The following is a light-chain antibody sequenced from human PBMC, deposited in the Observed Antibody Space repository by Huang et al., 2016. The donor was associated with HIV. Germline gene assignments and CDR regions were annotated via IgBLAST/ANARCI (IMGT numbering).Light chain of an antibody. Sequence: EIVMTQSPATLSVSPGERATLSCRASQTVNSNLAWYQHKPGQAPRVLIYGASTRATGVPARFSGSGSGTKFTLTISSLQSEDFAVYDCQQYNNWLAFGQGTKVEIK. CDR3: QQYNNWLA. J-gene: IGKJ1*01. CDR1: QTVNSN. CDR2: GAS. V-gene: IGKV3-15*01.